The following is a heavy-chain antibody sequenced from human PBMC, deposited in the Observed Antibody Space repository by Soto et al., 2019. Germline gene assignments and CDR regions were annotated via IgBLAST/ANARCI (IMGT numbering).Heavy chain of an antibody. D-gene: IGHD3-16*01. Sequence: QITLKESGPTLVKPTQTLTLTCTFSGFSLTISGEGVGWIRQPPGEALEWLALIYWSDEKHYSPSLKNRLTITKDTSKNQVVLTMTNMDPVDTATYYCARLVYRAGGRIFDSWGQGSLVTVSS. CDR1: GFSLTISGEG. J-gene: IGHJ4*02. V-gene: IGHV2-5*01. CDR3: ARLVYRAGGRIFDS. CDR2: IYWSDEK.